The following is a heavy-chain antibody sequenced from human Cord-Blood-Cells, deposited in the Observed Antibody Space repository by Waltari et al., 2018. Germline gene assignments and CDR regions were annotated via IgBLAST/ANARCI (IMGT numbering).Heavy chain of an antibody. CDR2: ISVIGGST. V-gene: IGHV3-23*04. D-gene: IGHD4-17*01. CDR1: GFTFSSYA. Sequence: EVQLVESGGGLVQPGGSLRLSCAASGFTFSSYAMSWVRQAPGKGAERVSTISVIGGSTYYAYHMKCRFTISRDNAKNTLYPQMNSLRAEDTAVYYCAKDDYGDYYFDYWGQGTLVTVSS. CDR3: AKDDYGDYYFDY. J-gene: IGHJ4*02.